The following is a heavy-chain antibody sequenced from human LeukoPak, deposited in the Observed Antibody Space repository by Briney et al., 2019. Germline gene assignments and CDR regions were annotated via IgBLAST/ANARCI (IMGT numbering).Heavy chain of an antibody. CDR1: GYNFGIFG. D-gene: IGHD3-22*01. CDR2: INPNSGGT. CDR3: ARELYYYDSSGYYPLDY. J-gene: IGHJ4*02. V-gene: IGHV1-2*02. Sequence: ASVKVSCKASGYNFGIFGMSWVRQAPGQGLEWMGWINPNSGGTNYAQKFQGRVTMTRDTSISTAYMELSRLRSDDTAVYYCARELYYYDSSGYYPLDYWGQGTLVTVSS.